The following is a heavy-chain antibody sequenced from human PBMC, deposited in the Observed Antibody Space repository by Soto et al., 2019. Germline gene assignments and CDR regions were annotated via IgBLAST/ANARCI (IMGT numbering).Heavy chain of an antibody. Sequence: SETLSLTCTVSGGSISSYYWSWIRQPPGKGLEWIGYIYYSGSTNYNPSLKSRVTISVDTSKNQFSLKLSSVTAADTAVYYCATYNGSYYDFWSGWGSDYYYYYMDVWGKGTTVTVSS. V-gene: IGHV4-59*08. J-gene: IGHJ6*03. CDR2: IYYSGST. CDR3: ATYNGSYYDFWSGWGSDYYYYYMDV. D-gene: IGHD3-3*01. CDR1: GGSISSYY.